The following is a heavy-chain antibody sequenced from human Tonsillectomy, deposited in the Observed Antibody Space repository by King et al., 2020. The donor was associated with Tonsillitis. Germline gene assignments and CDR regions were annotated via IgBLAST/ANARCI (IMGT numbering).Heavy chain of an antibody. V-gene: IGHV2-5*01. CDR1: GFSLSTSGVG. Sequence: ITLKESGPTLVKPTQTLTLTCTFSGFSLSTSGVGVGWVRQPPGKALEWLALIYWNDDKRYSPSLKSRLTITKDTSKNQVVLTMTNMDPVDTATYYCAHSGGGSYYEDAFDIWGQGTMVTVSS. D-gene: IGHD1-26*01. CDR2: IYWNDDK. J-gene: IGHJ3*02. CDR3: AHSGGGSYYEDAFDI.